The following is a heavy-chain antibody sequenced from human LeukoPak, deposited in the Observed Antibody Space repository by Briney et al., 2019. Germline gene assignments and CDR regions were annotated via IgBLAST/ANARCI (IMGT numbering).Heavy chain of an antibody. J-gene: IGHJ4*02. D-gene: IGHD6-19*01. CDR2: IYTHNSET. CDR3: ARRFSVAAPWDY. V-gene: IGHV5-51*01. CDR1: GYTFTAYW. Sequence: TGESLKISCKGSGYTFTAYWIAWVRQMPGKGLEWMGSIYTHNSETKYSPSFQGQVTMSADKSTATAYLQWTRLKASDTAMYYCARRFSVAAPWDYWGQGTLVTVSS.